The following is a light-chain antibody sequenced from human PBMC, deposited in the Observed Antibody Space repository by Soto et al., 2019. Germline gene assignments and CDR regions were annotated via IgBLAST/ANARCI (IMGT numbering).Light chain of an antibody. V-gene: IGKV4-1*01. J-gene: IGKJ1*01. CDR1: QSVLHSSNNKNY. CDR3: QQYYSSWT. CDR2: WAS. Sequence: DIVMTQSPDSLAVSLGERATINCKSRQSVLHSSNNKNYLAWFQQKPGQPPKLLIYWASTRESGVPDRFSGSGSGTDFTLTIISLQAEDVAVYYCQQYYSSWTFGQGTKVEIK.